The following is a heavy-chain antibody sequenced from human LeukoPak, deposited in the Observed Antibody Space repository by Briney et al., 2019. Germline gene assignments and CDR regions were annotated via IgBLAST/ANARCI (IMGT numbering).Heavy chain of an antibody. Sequence: PSETLSLTCAVYGGSFSGYYWSWIRQPPGKGLEWIGEINHSGSTNYNPSLKSRVTISVDTSKNQFSLKLSSVTAADTAVYYCATITMVRGVNNWGQGTLVTVSS. D-gene: IGHD3-10*01. J-gene: IGHJ4*02. V-gene: IGHV4-34*01. CDR3: ATITMVRGVNN. CDR1: GGSFSGYY. CDR2: INHSGST.